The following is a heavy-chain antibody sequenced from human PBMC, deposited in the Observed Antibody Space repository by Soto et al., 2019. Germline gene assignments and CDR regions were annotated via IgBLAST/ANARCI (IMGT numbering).Heavy chain of an antibody. Sequence: EASVKVSCKASGYTFTSYDINWVRQAPGQRLEWMGWINAGNGNTKYSQKFQGRVTITRDTSASTAYMELSSLRSEDTAVYYCAREGGALWSGYSPYYYYGMDVWGQGTTVTVSS. J-gene: IGHJ6*02. V-gene: IGHV1-3*01. CDR3: AREGGALWSGYSPYYYYGMDV. CDR1: GYTFTSYD. D-gene: IGHD3-3*01. CDR2: INAGNGNT.